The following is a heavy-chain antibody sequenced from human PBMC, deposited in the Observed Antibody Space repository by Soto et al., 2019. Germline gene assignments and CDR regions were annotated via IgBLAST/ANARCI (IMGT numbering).Heavy chain of an antibody. J-gene: IGHJ6*02. CDR3: ARDQAVRGVIPYYYYYGMDV. CDR2: ISYDGSNK. V-gene: IGHV3-30-3*01. CDR1: GFTFSSYA. Sequence: GGSLRLSCAASGFTFSSYAMHWVRQAPGKGLEWVAVISYDGSNKYYADSVKGRFTISRDNSKNTLYLQMNSLRAEDTAVYYCARDQAVRGVIPYYYYYGMDVWGQGTTVTVSS. D-gene: IGHD3-10*01.